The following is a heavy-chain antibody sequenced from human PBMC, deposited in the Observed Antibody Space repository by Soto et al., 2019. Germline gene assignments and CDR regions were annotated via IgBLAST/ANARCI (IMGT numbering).Heavy chain of an antibody. CDR2: IFSNDEY. V-gene: IGHV2-26*01. J-gene: IGHJ4*02. CDR3: ARADNSAYDF. Sequence: QVTLQEACPVLVKPTETLTLTCTVSVFSFSTARMGVSWIRQPPGKALEWLAHIFSNDEYSYSTSLKSRLTISEDTSKSQVVLTMTNVDPVDTGTYFCARADNSAYDFWGQGTLVTVSS. CDR1: VFSFSTARMG. D-gene: IGHD3-22*01.